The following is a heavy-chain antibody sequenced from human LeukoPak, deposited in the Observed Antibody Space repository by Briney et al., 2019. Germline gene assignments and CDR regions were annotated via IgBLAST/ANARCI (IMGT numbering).Heavy chain of an antibody. D-gene: IGHD3-10*01. CDR2: INNDGSST. CDR1: GFTFSNYW. J-gene: IGHJ6*03. V-gene: IGHV3-74*01. Sequence: PGGSLRLSCAVSGFTFSNYWMNWVRQGPGKGLVWVSRINNDGSSTSYADSVKGRFTVSRDNAKNTLYLQMNSLRAEDTAVYYCVRVRDYYMDVWGKGTTVTVSS. CDR3: VRVRDYYMDV.